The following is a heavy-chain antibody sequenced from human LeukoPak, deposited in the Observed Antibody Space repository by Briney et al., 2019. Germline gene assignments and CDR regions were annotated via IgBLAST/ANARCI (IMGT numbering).Heavy chain of an antibody. CDR1: GFTFSNYW. J-gene: IGHJ1*01. CDR2: INQDGSEI. CDR3: ARAPSEIGGYYPEYFRH. D-gene: IGHD3-22*01. Sequence: GGSLRLSCAASGFTFSNYWMSWVRQAPGKGLEWVANINQDGSEIYYGDSVKGRFTISRDNAKNTVSLQMNSLRAEDTGVYYCARAPSEIGGYYPEYFRHWGQGTLVTVSS. V-gene: IGHV3-7*01.